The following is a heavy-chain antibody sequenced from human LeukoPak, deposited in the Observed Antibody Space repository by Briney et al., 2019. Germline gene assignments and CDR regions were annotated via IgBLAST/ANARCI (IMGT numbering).Heavy chain of an antibody. CDR1: GGSFSGYY. CDR3: ARESLGATTRYYYYYMDV. Sequence: SETLSLTCAVYGGSFSGYYWSWIRQPPGKGLELIGEINHSGSTNYNPSLKSRVTISVDTSKNQFSLKLSSVTAADTAVYYCARESLGATTRYYYYYMDVWGKGTTVTVSS. CDR2: INHSGST. D-gene: IGHD1-26*01. J-gene: IGHJ6*03. V-gene: IGHV4-34*01.